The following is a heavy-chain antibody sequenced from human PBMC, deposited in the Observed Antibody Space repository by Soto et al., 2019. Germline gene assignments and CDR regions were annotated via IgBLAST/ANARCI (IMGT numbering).Heavy chain of an antibody. J-gene: IGHJ6*02. D-gene: IGHD3-3*01. V-gene: IGHV3-48*02. CDR3: ARLLYDFWSGDYRRGPLDV. CDR2: ISSSSSTI. CDR1: GFTFSSYS. Sequence: PGGSLRLSCAASGFTFSSYSMNWVRQAPGKGLEWVSYISSSSSTIYYAGSVKGRFTISRDNAKNSLYLQMNSLRDEDTAVYYCARLLYDFWSGDYRRGPLDVWGQGTTVTVSS.